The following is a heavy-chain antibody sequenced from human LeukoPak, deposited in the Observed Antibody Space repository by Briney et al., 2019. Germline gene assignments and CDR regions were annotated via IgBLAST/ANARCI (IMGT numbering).Heavy chain of an antibody. Sequence: GGSLRLSCAASGFTFSSYEMNWVRQAPGKGLEWVSYISSSGSTIFYADSVKGRFTISRDNAKNSLYLQMNSLRAEDTAVYYCARDSSSWYYFDFWGQGTLVTVSS. D-gene: IGHD6-13*01. J-gene: IGHJ4*02. CDR3: ARDSSSWYYFDF. V-gene: IGHV3-48*03. CDR2: ISSSGSTI. CDR1: GFTFSSYE.